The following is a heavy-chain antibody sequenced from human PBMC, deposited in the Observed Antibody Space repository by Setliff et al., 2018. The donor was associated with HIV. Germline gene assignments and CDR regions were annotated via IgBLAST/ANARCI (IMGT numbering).Heavy chain of an antibody. CDR3: ARMPSAAMWGGGAFDI. D-gene: IGHD2-2*01. CDR1: GYTFTSYT. Sequence: ASVKVSCKASGYTFTSYTMHWVRQAPGQRLEWMGWINAGNGNTKYSQKFQGRVTITRDTSASTAYMVLSSLRSEDTAVYYCARMPSAAMWGGGAFDIWGQGTMVTVS. J-gene: IGHJ3*02. V-gene: IGHV1-3*01. CDR2: INAGNGNT.